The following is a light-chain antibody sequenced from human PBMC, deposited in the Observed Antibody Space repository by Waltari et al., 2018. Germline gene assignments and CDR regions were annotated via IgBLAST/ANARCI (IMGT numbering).Light chain of an antibody. V-gene: IGLV2-23*02. Sequence: QSGLTQPASVSGSPGQSLTISCTGTSSDVGNYHLVSWYQQYPGKAPKLMVYEVTKRTSGVSDRFSGSKSGNTASLTIYGLQSEDEADYYCCSYAGLGIYVFGTGTKVTVL. CDR1: SSDVGNYHL. CDR2: EVT. J-gene: IGLJ1*01. CDR3: CSYAGLGIYV.